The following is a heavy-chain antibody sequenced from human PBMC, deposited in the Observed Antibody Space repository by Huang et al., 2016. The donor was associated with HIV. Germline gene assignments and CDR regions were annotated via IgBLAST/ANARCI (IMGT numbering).Heavy chain of an antibody. J-gene: IGHJ4*02. D-gene: IGHD6-13*01. CDR3: ARQRQQLVDS. CDR2: IYYSGNT. CDR1: GGSISTSTYY. V-gene: IGHV4-39*01. Sequence: QLQLQESGPGLVKPSETLSLPCAVSGGSISTSTYYWGWIRQPPGKGLEWVGHIYYSGNTNYRPALKSRVTISVDTSKNQVSLKLSSVAAADTAVYYCARQRQQLVDSWGQGTLVTVSS.